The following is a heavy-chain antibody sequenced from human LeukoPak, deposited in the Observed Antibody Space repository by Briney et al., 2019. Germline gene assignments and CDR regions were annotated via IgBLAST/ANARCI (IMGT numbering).Heavy chain of an antibody. CDR1: GFTFSSYW. J-gene: IGHJ4*02. D-gene: IGHD3/OR15-3a*01. Sequence: PGGSLRLSCAASGFTFSSYWMSWVRQAPGKGLEWVAVISHDGNNNYYSDSVKGRFTISRDNSKNTLDLQMNSLRAEDTAVYYCAKDGPPVAFDYWGQGTLVTVSS. CDR3: AKDGPPVAFDY. V-gene: IGHV3-30*18. CDR2: ISHDGNNN.